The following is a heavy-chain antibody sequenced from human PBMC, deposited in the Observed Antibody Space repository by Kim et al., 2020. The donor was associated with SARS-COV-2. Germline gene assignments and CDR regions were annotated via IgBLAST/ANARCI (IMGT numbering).Heavy chain of an antibody. V-gene: IGHV3-7*03. CDR1: GFTFSSYW. Sequence: GGSLRLSCAASGFTFSSYWMSWVRQAPGKGLEWVANIKQDGSEKYYVDSVKGRFTISRDNAKNSLYLQMNSLRAEDTAVYYCARDSQIVVVVAPDAFDIWGQGTMVTVSS. CDR3: ARDSQIVVVVAPDAFDI. J-gene: IGHJ3*02. CDR2: IKQDGSEK. D-gene: IGHD2-15*01.